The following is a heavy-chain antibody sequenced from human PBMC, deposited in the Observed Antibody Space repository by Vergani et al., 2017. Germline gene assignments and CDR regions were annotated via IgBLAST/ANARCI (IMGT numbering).Heavy chain of an antibody. CDR1: GGTFSSYA. D-gene: IGHD6-13*01. CDR2: IIPIFGTA. J-gene: IGHJ4*02. V-gene: IGHV1-69*13. CDR3: ARDIRPTRGAGTPYFDY. Sequence: QVQLVQSGAEVKKPGSSVKVSCKASGGTFSSYAISWVRQAPGQGLEWMGRIIPIFGTANYAQKFQGRVTITADESTSTAYMELSSLRSEDTAVYYCARDIRPTRGAGTPYFDYWGQGTLVTVSS.